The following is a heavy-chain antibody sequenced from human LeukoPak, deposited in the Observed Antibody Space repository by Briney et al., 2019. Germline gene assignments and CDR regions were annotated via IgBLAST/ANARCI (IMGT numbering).Heavy chain of an antibody. D-gene: IGHD3-16*01. CDR3: AREISRFGI. CDR1: GFTVSSNY. V-gene: IGHV3-66*01. Sequence: GGSLRLSCAASGFTVSSNYMSWVREAPGKGLEWVSSIYIGGSTYYADSVKGRFTISRDNPNNTLYLQMHSLRAEDTAVYYCAREISRFGIWGQGTLVTVSS. J-gene: IGHJ4*02. CDR2: IYIGGST.